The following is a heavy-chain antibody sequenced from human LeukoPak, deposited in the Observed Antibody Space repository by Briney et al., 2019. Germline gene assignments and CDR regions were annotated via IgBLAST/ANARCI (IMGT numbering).Heavy chain of an antibody. CDR2: IYSGGST. CDR1: GFTVSSNY. Sequence: GSLRLSCAASGFTVSSNYMSWVRQAPGKGLEWVSVIYSGGSTYYADSVKGRFTISRDNSKNTLYLQMNSLRAEDTAVYYCARDAGYSSGWYYFDYWGQGTLVTVSS. J-gene: IGHJ4*02. CDR3: ARDAGYSSGWYYFDY. D-gene: IGHD6-19*01. V-gene: IGHV3-66*01.